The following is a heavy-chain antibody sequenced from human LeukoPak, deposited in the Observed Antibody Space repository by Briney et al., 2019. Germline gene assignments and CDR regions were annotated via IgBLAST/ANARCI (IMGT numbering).Heavy chain of an antibody. CDR2: IYYSGST. J-gene: IGHJ4*02. CDR3: ARGRKYSYGYRVNELGSGYFDN. V-gene: IGHV4-59*01. CDR1: GGSISSYD. D-gene: IGHD5-18*01. Sequence: SETLSLTCTVSGGSISSYDWSWIRQPPGKGLEWIGYIYYSGSTNYNPSLKSPATISVDTSKNQFSLKLSSVTAADTAVYYCARGRKYSYGYRVNELGSGYFDNWGQGTLVTVSS.